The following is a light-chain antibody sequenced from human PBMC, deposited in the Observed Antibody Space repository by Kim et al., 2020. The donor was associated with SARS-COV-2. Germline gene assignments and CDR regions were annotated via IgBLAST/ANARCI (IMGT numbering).Light chain of an antibody. CDR3: SSWDDSLSGRV. CDR2: KNN. CDR1: SSNIGSNY. J-gene: IGLJ2*01. V-gene: IGLV1-47*01. Sequence: GQGVTISCSGSSSNIGSNYVYWYQQRPGTAPKLLIYKNNQRPSGVPDRFSGSKSGTSASLAISGLRSEDEADYYCSSWDDSLSGRVFGGGTQLTVL.